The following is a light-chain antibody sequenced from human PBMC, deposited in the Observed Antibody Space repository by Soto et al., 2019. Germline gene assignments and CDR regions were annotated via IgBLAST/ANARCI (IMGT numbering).Light chain of an antibody. Sequence: QSALTQPAPVSGSPGQSITISCTGTSSDIGGYILVSWYQQEPGKAPKLMIYEGSKRPSGVSNRFSGSKSGNTASLTISGLQAEDEAHYYCCSYVGSDTYVIFGGGTKLTVL. CDR2: EGS. J-gene: IGLJ2*01. V-gene: IGLV2-23*01. CDR1: SSDIGGYIL. CDR3: CSYVGSDTYVI.